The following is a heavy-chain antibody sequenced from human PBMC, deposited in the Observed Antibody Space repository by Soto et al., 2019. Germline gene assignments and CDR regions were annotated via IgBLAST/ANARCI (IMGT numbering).Heavy chain of an antibody. J-gene: IGHJ4*02. D-gene: IGHD4-4*01. Sequence: PSETLSLTCTVSGDSIRSSSYWGWIRQPPGKGLEWIGSIYSTGNTYYNPSLNSQVTISVDTSKNQFSLKLISVTAADTVVYYCARRVTRPERFDYWGQGALVTVSS. CDR1: GDSIRSSSY. CDR2: IYSTGNT. CDR3: ARRVTRPERFDY. V-gene: IGHV4-39*01.